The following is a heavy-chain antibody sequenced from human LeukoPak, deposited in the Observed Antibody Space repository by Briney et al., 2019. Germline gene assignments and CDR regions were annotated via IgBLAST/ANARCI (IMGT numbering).Heavy chain of an antibody. V-gene: IGHV3-11*01. J-gene: IGHJ4*02. CDR2: ISSSGSTI. Sequence: PGGSLRLSCAASGFTFSDYYMSWIRQAPGKGLEWVSYISSSGSTIYYADSVKGRFTVSRDNAKNSLYLQMNSLRAEDTAVYYCARVEYYYDSSGYPDYWGQGTLVTVSS. CDR1: GFTFSDYY. CDR3: ARVEYYYDSSGYPDY. D-gene: IGHD3-22*01.